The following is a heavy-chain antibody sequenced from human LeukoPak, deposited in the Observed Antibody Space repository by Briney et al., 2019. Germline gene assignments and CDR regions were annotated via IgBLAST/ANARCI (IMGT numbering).Heavy chain of an antibody. J-gene: IGHJ4*02. CDR2: ISAYNGNT. V-gene: IGHV1-18*04. CDR1: GYTFTGYY. CDR3: ARTYYDFWSGYSYFDY. Sequence: ASVKVSCKASGYTFTGYYMHWVRQAPGQGLEWMGWISAYNGNTNYAQKLQGRVTVTTDTSTSTAYMELRSLRSDDTAVYYCARTYYDFWSGYSYFDYWGQGTLVTVSS. D-gene: IGHD3-3*01.